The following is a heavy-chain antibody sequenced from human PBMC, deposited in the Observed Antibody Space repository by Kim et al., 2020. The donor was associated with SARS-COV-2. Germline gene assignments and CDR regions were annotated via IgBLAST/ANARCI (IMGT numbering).Heavy chain of an antibody. CDR2: ISSSSSTI. CDR1: GFTFSSYS. V-gene: IGHV3-48*04. Sequence: GGSLRLSCAASGFTFSSYSMNWVRQAPGKGLEWVSYISSSSSTIYYADSVKGRFTISRDNAKNSLYLQMNSLRAEDTAVYYCARDLGLEDYWGQGTLVTVSS. CDR3: ARDLGLEDY. J-gene: IGHJ4*02.